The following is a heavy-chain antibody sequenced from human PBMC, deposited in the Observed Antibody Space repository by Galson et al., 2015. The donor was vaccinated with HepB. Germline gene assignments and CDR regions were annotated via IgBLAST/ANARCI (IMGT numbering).Heavy chain of an antibody. D-gene: IGHD2-8*02. V-gene: IGHV3-33*01. CDR3: AREGPQTGASSFDI. Sequence: SLRLSCAASGFTFSDYGMHWVRQAPGKGLEWAASIWWDGTHDSYADSVKGRFTVSRDNSKNTVHLEMNGLRLEDTAVYYCAREGPQTGASSFDIWGQATMVTGSS. J-gene: IGHJ3*02. CDR1: GFTFSDYG. CDR2: IWWDGTHD.